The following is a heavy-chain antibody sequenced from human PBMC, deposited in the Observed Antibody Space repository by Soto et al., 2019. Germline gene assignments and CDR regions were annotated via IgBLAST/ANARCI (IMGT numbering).Heavy chain of an antibody. CDR2: IIPILGIA. CDR3: ARDQWLRSPPDY. J-gene: IGHJ4*02. Sequence: ASVKVSCKSSGGTFSSYTISWVRQAPGQGLEWMGRIIPILGIANYAQKFQGRVTITADKSTSTAYMELSSLRSEDTAVYYCARDQWLRSPPDYWGQGTLVTVSS. V-gene: IGHV1-69*04. CDR1: GGTFSSYT. D-gene: IGHD5-12*01.